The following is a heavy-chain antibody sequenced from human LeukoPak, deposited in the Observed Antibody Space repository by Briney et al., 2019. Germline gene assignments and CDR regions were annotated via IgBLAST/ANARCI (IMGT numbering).Heavy chain of an antibody. CDR2: MNPNSGNT. Sequence: GASVKVSCKASGYTFTGYYMHWVRQATGQGLEWMGWMNPNSGNTGYAQKFQGRVTMTRNTSISTAYMELSSLRSEDTAVYYCACKYGSGSYLTYYYYYGMDVWGQGTTVTVSS. D-gene: IGHD3-10*01. J-gene: IGHJ6*02. V-gene: IGHV1-8*02. CDR3: ACKYGSGSYLTYYYYYGMDV. CDR1: GYTFTGYY.